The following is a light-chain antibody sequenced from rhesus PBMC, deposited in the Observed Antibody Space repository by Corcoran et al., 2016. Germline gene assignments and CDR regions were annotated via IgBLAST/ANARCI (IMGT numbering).Light chain of an antibody. J-gene: IGKJ1*01. CDR2: YAS. CDR3: QHGYGTPPT. V-gene: IGKV1-25*01. CDR1: QGISIN. Sequence: DIQMTQSPSSLSTSVGDTVTITCRASQGISINLAWYQQKPGKVPKLLIYYASTLQSGVPSKFSGSGSGTDFTLTSSSLQPEDFATYYCQHGYGTPPTFGQGTKVEIK.